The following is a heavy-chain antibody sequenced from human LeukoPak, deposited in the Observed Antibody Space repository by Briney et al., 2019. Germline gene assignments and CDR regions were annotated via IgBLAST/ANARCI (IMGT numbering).Heavy chain of an antibody. D-gene: IGHD7-27*01. V-gene: IGHV3-7*01. J-gene: IGHJ3*01. CDR1: GFTSSSYW. CDR2: IKQDESEK. CDR3: ARGGGGNWDDVFDV. Sequence: GGSLGLSCAASGFTSSSYWMNWVRQAPGKGLEWVANIKQDESEKYYVDSVKGRFTISRDNAKNSVYLQMDTLRVEDTAVYYCARGGGGNWDDVFDVWGQGTMVTVSA.